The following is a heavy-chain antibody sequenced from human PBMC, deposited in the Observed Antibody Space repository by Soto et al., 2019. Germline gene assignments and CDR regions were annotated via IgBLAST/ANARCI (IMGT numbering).Heavy chain of an antibody. CDR3: ARKAWVRFDY. CDR1: GDSISSSVW. V-gene: IGHV4-4*02. Sequence: PSETLSLTCAISGDSISSSVWWTWVRQPPGKGLEWIGEVFHTGNTNYNPSLKSRVTMSVDKSTNESSLKVTSVTAADTAIYYCARKAWVRFDYWGQGAMVTVYS. CDR2: VFHTGNT. J-gene: IGHJ4*02. D-gene: IGHD7-27*01.